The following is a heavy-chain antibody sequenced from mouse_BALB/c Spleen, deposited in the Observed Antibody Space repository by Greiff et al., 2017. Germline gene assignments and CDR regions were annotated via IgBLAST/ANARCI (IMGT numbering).Heavy chain of an antibody. CDR3: ARVGHYYGSSYEVYFDY. J-gene: IGHJ2*01. Sequence: DVKLVESGGGLVKPGGSLKLSCAASGFTFSSYAMSWVRQTPEKRLEWVASISSGGSTYYPDSVKGRFTISRDNARNILYLQMSSLRSEDTAMYYCARVGHYYGSSYEVYFDYWGQGTTLTVSS. CDR2: ISSGGST. V-gene: IGHV5-6-5*01. CDR1: GFTFSSYA. D-gene: IGHD1-1*01.